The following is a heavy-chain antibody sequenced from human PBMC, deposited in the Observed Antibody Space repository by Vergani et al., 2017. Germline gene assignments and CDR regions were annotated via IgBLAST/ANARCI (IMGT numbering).Heavy chain of an antibody. J-gene: IGHJ4*02. Sequence: EVQLVESGGGLVQPGGSLRLSCAASGFTFSSYGMNWVRQAPGKGLEWVSYISSCRSTIYYVDSVKGRFTITRDKAKNSLYLQMNSLRAEDTAVYYCAGAGYFYASCVYYSVIDYWGQGTLVTVSS. CDR1: GFTFSSYG. CDR3: AGAGYFYASCVYYSVIDY. D-gene: IGHD3-22*01. V-gene: IGHV3-48*01. CDR2: ISSCRSTI.